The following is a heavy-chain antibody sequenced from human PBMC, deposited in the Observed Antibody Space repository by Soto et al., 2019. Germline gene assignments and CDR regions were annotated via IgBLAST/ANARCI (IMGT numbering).Heavy chain of an antibody. CDR1: GFTFSSYA. Sequence: QVQLVESGGGVVQPGRSLRLSCAASGFTFSSYAMHWVRQAPGKGLEWVAVISYDGSNKYYADSVKGRFTISRDNSKNTLYLKMNSLRAEDTAVYYCARGDDIAVAGTGFDYWGQGTLVTVSS. J-gene: IGHJ4*02. CDR3: ARGDDIAVAGTGFDY. CDR2: ISYDGSNK. V-gene: IGHV3-30-3*01. D-gene: IGHD6-19*01.